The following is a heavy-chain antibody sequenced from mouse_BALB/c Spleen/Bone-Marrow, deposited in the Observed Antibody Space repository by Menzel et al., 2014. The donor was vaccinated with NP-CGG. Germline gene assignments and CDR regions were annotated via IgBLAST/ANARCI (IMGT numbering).Heavy chain of an antibody. CDR3: ARYDVYYYFDY. V-gene: IGHV7-3*02. D-gene: IGHD2-3*01. Sequence: EVHLVESGGGLVQPGGSLRLSCATSGFTFTDYYMSWVRQPPGKALEWLGFIRNKANGYTTEYSASVKGRFTTSRDNSQSILYLQMNTLRAEDSATYYCARYDVYYYFDYWGQGTTLTVSS. CDR2: IRNKANGYTT. CDR1: GFTFTDYY. J-gene: IGHJ2*01.